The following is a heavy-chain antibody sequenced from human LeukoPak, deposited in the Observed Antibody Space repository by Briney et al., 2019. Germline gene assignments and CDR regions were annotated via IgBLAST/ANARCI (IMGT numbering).Heavy chain of an antibody. CDR2: INPDSGGT. J-gene: IGHJ4*02. V-gene: IGHV1-2*02. Sequence: GASVKVSCKASGYTFTGYYMHWVRQAPGQGIEWMGWINPDSGGTNYAQKFQGRVTMTRGTSISTAYMELSRLRSDDTAVYYCAREYGDYADYWGQGTLVTVSS. CDR1: GYTFTGYY. D-gene: IGHD4-17*01. CDR3: AREYGDYADY.